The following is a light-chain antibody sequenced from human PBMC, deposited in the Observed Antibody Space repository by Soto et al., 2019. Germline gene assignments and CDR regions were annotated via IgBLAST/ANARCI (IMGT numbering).Light chain of an antibody. J-gene: IGKJ1*01. CDR1: QSISDT. CDR2: GAS. CDR3: QQYDKWPWT. Sequence: EIVMTQSPATLSVSPGGRATLSCRASQSISDTLAWYQQKPGQAPRLLIHGASTRATGFPARFSGSGSGTDFTLTISGLQSEDSAVYYCQQYDKWPWTFGQGTKVEIK. V-gene: IGKV3-15*01.